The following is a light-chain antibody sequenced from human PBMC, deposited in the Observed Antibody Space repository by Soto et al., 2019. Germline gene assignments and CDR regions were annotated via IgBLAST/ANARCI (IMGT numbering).Light chain of an antibody. CDR3: QQYGRHWT. V-gene: IGKV1-5*03. CDR2: KSS. J-gene: IGKJ1*01. Sequence: DIQVTQSPSTLSASVGDTVTITCRAGQNIDIYMAWYQQKPGKAPKLLIYKSSSLESGVPSRFSGSGSGTEFTLTVSSLQHDDFATYYCQQYGRHWTFGQGTKVEI. CDR1: QNIDIY.